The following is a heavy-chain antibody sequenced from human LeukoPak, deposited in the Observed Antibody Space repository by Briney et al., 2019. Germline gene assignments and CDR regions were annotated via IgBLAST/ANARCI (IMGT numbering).Heavy chain of an antibody. D-gene: IGHD2-21*01. CDR2: ISSGGSSI. CDR1: GFTFSDYH. V-gene: IGHV3-11*01. CDR3: ARDGFGLIPYDY. J-gene: IGHJ4*02. Sequence: GGSLRLSCAVSGFTFSDYHMSWIRQAPGKGLEWVSYISSGGSSISHADSVKGRFTISRDNAENSLYLQMNSLRAEDTAVYYCARDGFGLIPYDYWGQGTLVAVS.